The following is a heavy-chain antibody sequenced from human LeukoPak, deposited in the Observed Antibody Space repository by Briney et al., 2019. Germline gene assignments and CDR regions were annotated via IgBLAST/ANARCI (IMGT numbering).Heavy chain of an antibody. CDR1: GFIFSSYW. V-gene: IGHV3-7*01. D-gene: IGHD6-19*01. CDR2: IKYDGSDE. CDR3: ARSSGWRSEFDY. J-gene: IGHJ4*02. Sequence: GGSLRLSCAASGFIFSSYWMTWVRQAPGKGLEWVANIKYDGSDEYYVDSVKGRFTISRDNAKNSLYLQMNSLRAEDTAVYYCARSSGWRSEFDYWGPGTLVTVSS.